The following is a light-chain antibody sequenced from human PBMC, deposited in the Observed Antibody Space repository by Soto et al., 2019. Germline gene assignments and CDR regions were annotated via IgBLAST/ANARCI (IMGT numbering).Light chain of an antibody. CDR2: GAS. J-gene: IGKJ5*01. Sequence: DIVLTQSPATLSVSPGERATLSCRASQSVGSNLAWFQQKPGQAPRLLIYGASTRATGVPATFSGSGSGTDFTLTISSLQSEDFAVYYCQQYNNWPPITFGQGTRLDIK. V-gene: IGKV3-15*01. CDR1: QSVGSN. CDR3: QQYNNWPPIT.